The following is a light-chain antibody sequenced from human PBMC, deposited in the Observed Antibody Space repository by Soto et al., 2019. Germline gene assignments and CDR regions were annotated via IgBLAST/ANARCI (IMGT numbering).Light chain of an antibody. Sequence: QSALTQPASVSGSPGQSITISCTGTSSDVGGYNYVSWYQQHPGKVPKLMIYDVSNRPSGVSNRFSGSKSGNTASLTISGLQAEDEADYYCSSYTSSSTLLYVFGTGTKLTV. CDR1: SSDVGGYNY. J-gene: IGLJ1*01. CDR2: DVS. CDR3: SSYTSSSTLLYV. V-gene: IGLV2-14*01.